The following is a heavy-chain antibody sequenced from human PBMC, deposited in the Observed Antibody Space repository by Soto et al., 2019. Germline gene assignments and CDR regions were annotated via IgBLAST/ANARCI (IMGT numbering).Heavy chain of an antibody. CDR2: IIPIFGTV. CDR3: ARGLFGELLFDY. CDR1: GGTFSNYP. D-gene: IGHD1-26*01. V-gene: IGHV1-69*13. Sequence: SVKVSCKASGGTFSNYPISWVRQAPGQGLEWMGGIIPIFGTVNYAQKFQGRVTITADESTSTAYMELSSLRSDDTAVYYCARGLFGELLFDYWGQGTLVTVSS. J-gene: IGHJ4*02.